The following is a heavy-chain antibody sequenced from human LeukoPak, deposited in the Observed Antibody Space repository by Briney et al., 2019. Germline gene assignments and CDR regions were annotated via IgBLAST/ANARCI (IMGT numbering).Heavy chain of an antibody. J-gene: IGHJ4*02. V-gene: IGHV3-23*01. CDR3: ARKNRNYGDYVETYFDY. CDR2: ISGSGGST. D-gene: IGHD4-17*01. Sequence: GGSLRLSCAASGFTFSSYAMNWVRQAPGKGLGWVSAISGSGGSTYYADSVKGRFTISRDNSKNTPYLQMNSLRAEDTAVYYCARKNRNYGDYVETYFDYWGQGTLVTVSS. CDR1: GFTFSSYA.